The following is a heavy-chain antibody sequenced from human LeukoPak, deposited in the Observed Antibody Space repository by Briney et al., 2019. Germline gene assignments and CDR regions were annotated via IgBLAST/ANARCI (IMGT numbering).Heavy chain of an antibody. CDR2: ISGSATVI. J-gene: IGHJ4*02. CDR3: VREGVGYSYGYAY. V-gene: IGHV3-48*03. CDR1: GFTFSSYA. D-gene: IGHD5-18*01. Sequence: GGSLRLSCAASGFTFSSYAMSWVRQAPGKGLEWVSYISGSATVIYYADSVKGRFTISRDNTKNSLFLQLSRLRAEDTAVYYCVREGVGYSYGYAYWGQGTLVTVSS.